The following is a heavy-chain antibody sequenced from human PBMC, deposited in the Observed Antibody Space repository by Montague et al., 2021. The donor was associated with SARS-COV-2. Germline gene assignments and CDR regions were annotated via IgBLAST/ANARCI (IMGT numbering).Heavy chain of an antibody. CDR1: GGSFGDDH. CDR3: ARGHLSVSMIVVVFTSASYYFDY. Sequence: SETLSLTYAVYGGSFGDDHWSWIRQPPGKGLEWIGDIKQSGSTNYNPSLKSRGTISVDTSKNQFSLKPTSVTAADTAVYFCARGHLSVSMIVVVFTSASYYFDYWGQGAQVTVSS. J-gene: IGHJ4*02. CDR2: IKQSGST. D-gene: IGHD3-22*01. V-gene: IGHV4-34*01.